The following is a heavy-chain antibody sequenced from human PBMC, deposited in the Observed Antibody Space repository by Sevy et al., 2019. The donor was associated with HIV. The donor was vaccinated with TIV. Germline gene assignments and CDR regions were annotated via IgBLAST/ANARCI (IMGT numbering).Heavy chain of an antibody. CDR2: LSFGCGEI. J-gene: IGHJ4*02. D-gene: IGHD2-8*01. Sequence: GGSLRLSCAASGFTFNKYSMSWVRQPLGKGLEWVSTLSFGCGEINYADSVKGRFTISRDNSKSSVYLQMNNLRPEDTAVYYCAREGCTKPHDYWGQGTLDTVSS. CDR1: GFTFNKYS. CDR3: AREGCTKPHDY. V-gene: IGHV3-23*01.